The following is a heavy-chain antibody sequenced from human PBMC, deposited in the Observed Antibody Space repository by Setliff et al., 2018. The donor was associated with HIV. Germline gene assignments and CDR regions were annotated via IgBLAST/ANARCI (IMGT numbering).Heavy chain of an antibody. J-gene: IGHJ4*02. Sequence: SETLSLTCTVSGYSISSGYYWGWIRQPPGKGLEWIGSIYHSGSTYYNPSLKSRATISVDTSKNQFSLKLSSVTAADTAVYYCAREAHSSGWYKQVRWGQGTLVTVSS. D-gene: IGHD6-19*01. CDR3: AREAHSSGWYKQVR. CDR2: IYHSGST. V-gene: IGHV4-38-2*02. CDR1: GYSISSGYY.